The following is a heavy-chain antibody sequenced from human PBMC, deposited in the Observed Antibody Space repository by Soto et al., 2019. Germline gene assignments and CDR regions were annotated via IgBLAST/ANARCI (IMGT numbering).Heavy chain of an antibody. J-gene: IGHJ4*02. CDR1: GDSVSSNTAA. CDR3: ARGVAGSGFDL. V-gene: IGHV6-1*01. D-gene: IGHD6-19*01. CDR2: TYYRSNWRH. Sequence: QTLSLPCVISGDSVSSNTAAWNWIRSSPSRGLEWLGRTYYRSNWRHDYAVSVKSRITVNPDTSKNHFSLQLNSVTPDDTAVYYCARGVAGSGFDLWGQGTLVTVSS.